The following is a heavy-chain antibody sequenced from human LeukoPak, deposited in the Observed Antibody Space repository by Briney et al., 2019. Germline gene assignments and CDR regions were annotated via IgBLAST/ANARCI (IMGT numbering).Heavy chain of an antibody. CDR2: IRPNNGGT. V-gene: IGHV1-2*02. Sequence: GASVKLSCKASGYTFTDYYVHWVRQAPGQGPEWMGWIRPNNGGTNYAQKFQGRVTMTRDTSISTAYMDLSRLTYDDTAVYYCTREGILVAGNYFHHWGQGTVVTVSS. CDR3: TREGILVAGNYFHH. J-gene: IGHJ4*02. D-gene: IGHD6-19*01. CDR1: GYTFTDYY.